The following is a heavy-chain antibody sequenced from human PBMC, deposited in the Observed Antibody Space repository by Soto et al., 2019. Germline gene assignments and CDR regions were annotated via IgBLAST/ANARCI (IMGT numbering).Heavy chain of an antibody. Sequence: PWETLSLTCSVSSDSISSVDYFWAWIRQPPGQALEYIGYIYKSATTYYNPSFESRVAISLDTSKSQFSLNVTSVTAADTAVYFCARGRYCLTGRCFPNWFDSWGQGTLVTVSS. J-gene: IGHJ5*01. CDR3: ARGRYCLTGRCFPNWFDS. V-gene: IGHV4-30-4*01. CDR2: IYKSATT. CDR1: SDSISSVDYF. D-gene: IGHD2-15*01.